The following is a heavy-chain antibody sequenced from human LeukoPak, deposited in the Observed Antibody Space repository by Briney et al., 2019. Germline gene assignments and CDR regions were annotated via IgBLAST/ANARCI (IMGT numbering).Heavy chain of an antibody. D-gene: IGHD2-2*01. J-gene: IGHJ6*03. CDR1: GYTFTGYY. Sequence: ASVKVSCKASGYTFTGYYIHWVQQAPGQGLEWMGWINPDSGVTNYAQKFQGRVTMTRDTSISTAYMELSRLRSDDTAVYYCARAYCSSTSCYYYMDVWGKGTTVTISS. CDR2: INPDSGVT. CDR3: ARAYCSSTSCYYYMDV. V-gene: IGHV1-2*02.